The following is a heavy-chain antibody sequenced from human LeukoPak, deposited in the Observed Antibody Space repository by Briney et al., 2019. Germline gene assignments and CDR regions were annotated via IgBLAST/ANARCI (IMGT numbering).Heavy chain of an antibody. J-gene: IGHJ4*02. CDR2: ISGSGGST. V-gene: IGHV3-23*01. CDR1: GFTFSSYA. Sequence: GSLRLSCAASGFTFSSYAMSWVRQAPGKGLEWVSAISGSGGSTYYADSVKGRFTISRDNSKNTLYLQMNSLRAEDTAVYYCAKVPVGIAAAGTGYYFDYWGQGTLVIVSS. D-gene: IGHD6-13*01. CDR3: AKVPVGIAAAGTGYYFDY.